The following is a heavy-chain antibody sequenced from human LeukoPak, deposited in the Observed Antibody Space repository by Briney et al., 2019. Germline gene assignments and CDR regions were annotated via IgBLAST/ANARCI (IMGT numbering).Heavy chain of an antibody. CDR1: LGSMTGYY. V-gene: IGHV4-59*01. J-gene: IGHJ4*02. CDR3: ATGYYVYFEK. CDR2: ISDTGTT. D-gene: IGHD3-9*01. Sequence: SETLSLTCTVPLGSMTGYYCHCIRQPPGKGPEWIGCISDTGTTKYNPAFKSRVTISVDTSKNQFSLKLTSVTAADTAVYFCATGYYVYFEKWGQGTLVSVSS.